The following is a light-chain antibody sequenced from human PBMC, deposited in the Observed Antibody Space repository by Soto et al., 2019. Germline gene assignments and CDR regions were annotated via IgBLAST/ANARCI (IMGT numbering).Light chain of an antibody. CDR1: ESVRTS. J-gene: IGKJ1*01. Sequence: EVVLTQSPGTLSVSPGERATLSCRASESVRTSLAWYQRKPGRSPSLLIYGASTRATGLPARFSGSGSGTEFTLTISSLQSEDFAVYYCQQYADWPRTFGQGTKVNIK. V-gene: IGKV3-15*01. CDR3: QQYADWPRT. CDR2: GAS.